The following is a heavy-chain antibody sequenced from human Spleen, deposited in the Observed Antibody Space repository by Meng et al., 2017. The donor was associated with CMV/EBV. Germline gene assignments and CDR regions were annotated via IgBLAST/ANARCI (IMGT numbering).Heavy chain of an antibody. Sequence: ASVKVSCKASGYTFTSYGISWVRQAPGQGLEWMGWISAYNGNTNYAQKLQGRVTMTTDTSTSTAYMKLRSLRSDDTAVYYCARVNDYGDPGYFDYWGQGTLVTVSS. CDR3: ARVNDYGDPGYFDY. V-gene: IGHV1-18*01. D-gene: IGHD4-17*01. J-gene: IGHJ4*02. CDR1: GYTFTSYG. CDR2: ISAYNGNT.